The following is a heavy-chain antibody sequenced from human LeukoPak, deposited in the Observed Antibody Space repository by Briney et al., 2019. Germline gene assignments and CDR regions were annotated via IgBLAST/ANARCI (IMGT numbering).Heavy chain of an antibody. CDR2: ISSSSSYI. Sequence: GGSLRLSCAAPGFTFSSYSMNWVRQAPGKGLEWVSSISSSSSYIYYADSVKGRFTISRDNAKNSLYLQMNSLRAEDTAVYYCARASNDFWSGPNDYWGQGTLVTVSS. J-gene: IGHJ4*02. CDR3: ARASNDFWSGPNDY. CDR1: GFTFSSYS. D-gene: IGHD3-3*01. V-gene: IGHV3-21*01.